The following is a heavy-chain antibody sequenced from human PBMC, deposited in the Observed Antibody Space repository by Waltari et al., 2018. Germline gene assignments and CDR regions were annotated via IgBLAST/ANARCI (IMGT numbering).Heavy chain of an antibody. CDR2: TYYRSKWYN. CDR1: GDSVSSNSAA. Sequence: QVQLQQSGPGLVKPSQTLSLTCAISGDSVSSNSAAWNWIRQSPSRGLEWLGRTYYRSKWYNDDAVSVKSRITITPDTSKNQFSLQLNSGTPEDTAVYYCARAAFCSSTSCKVGVLSAFDIWGQGTMVTVSS. D-gene: IGHD2-2*01. V-gene: IGHV6-1*01. CDR3: ARAAFCSSTSCKVGVLSAFDI. J-gene: IGHJ3*02.